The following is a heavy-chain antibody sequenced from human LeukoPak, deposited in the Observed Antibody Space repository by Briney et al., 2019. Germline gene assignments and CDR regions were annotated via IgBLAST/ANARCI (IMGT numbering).Heavy chain of an antibody. Sequence: SETLSLTCTVSGGSISNSNSYWGWIRQSPGKGLEWIANIYYSGSTYYNPSLKSRVTISVDTSKNQFSLKLSSVTAADTAVYYCARGRITMVRGVMCAFDIWGQGTMVTVSS. CDR3: ARGRITMVRGVMCAFDI. CDR1: GGSISNSNSY. CDR2: IYYSGST. D-gene: IGHD3-10*01. J-gene: IGHJ3*02. V-gene: IGHV4-39*07.